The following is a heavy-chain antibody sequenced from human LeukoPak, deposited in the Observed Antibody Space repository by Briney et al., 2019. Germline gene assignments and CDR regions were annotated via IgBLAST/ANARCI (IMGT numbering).Heavy chain of an antibody. CDR2: ISSSSSYT. CDR3: ARERIAVAGTYDY. Sequence: GGSLSVYCASVLYIFKLYYIGGVRQAPGKGLEWVSYISSSSSYTNYADSVKGRFTISRDNAKNSLYLQMNSLRAANTTVYYCARERIAVAGTYDYWGQGTLVTVSS. V-gene: IGHV3-11*06. D-gene: IGHD6-19*01. J-gene: IGHJ4*02. CDR1: LYIFKLYY.